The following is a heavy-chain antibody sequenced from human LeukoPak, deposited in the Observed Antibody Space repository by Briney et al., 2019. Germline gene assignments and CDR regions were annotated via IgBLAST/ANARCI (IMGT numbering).Heavy chain of an antibody. V-gene: IGHV3-53*01. CDR3: AKDATRTSGWYYFDH. CDR1: GFIVSSKY. Sequence: TGGSLRLSWAASGFIVSSKYMSWVRQAPGKGLEWVSVIYSGGSTDYADSVKGRFTISRDNSKNTLSLQLNSLRAEDTAVYYCAKDATRTSGWYYFDHWGQGTLVTVSS. CDR2: IYSGGST. D-gene: IGHD6-19*01. J-gene: IGHJ4*02.